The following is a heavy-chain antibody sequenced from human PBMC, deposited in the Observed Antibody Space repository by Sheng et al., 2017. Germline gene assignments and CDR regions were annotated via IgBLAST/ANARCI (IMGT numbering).Heavy chain of an antibody. CDR3: AGGRRWLALAQ. D-gene: IGHD6-19*01. Sequence: QVHLVESGGGLAKPGGSLRLSCAASGLAFRNYFMTWIRQSPGKGLEWVAFIGRNGTAISYADSVKGRFTISRDNAADSLYLEMTRLRVDDTALYFCAGGRRWLALAQWGQGIPGHRRP. V-gene: IGHV3-11*01. CDR2: IGRNGTAI. CDR1: GLAFRNYF. J-gene: IGHJ1*01.